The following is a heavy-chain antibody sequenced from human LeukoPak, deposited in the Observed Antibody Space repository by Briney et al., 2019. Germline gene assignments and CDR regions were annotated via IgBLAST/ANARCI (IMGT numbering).Heavy chain of an antibody. Sequence: SETLSLTCTVSGGSISSYYWSWIRQPPGKGLEWIGYIYYSGSTNYNPSPKSRVTISVDTSKNQFSLKLSSVTAADTAVYYCARAPIKSGIYPYYFDYWGQGTLVTVSS. J-gene: IGHJ4*02. CDR2: IYYSGST. D-gene: IGHD1-26*01. V-gene: IGHV4-59*01. CDR1: GGSISSYY. CDR3: ARAPIKSGIYPYYFDY.